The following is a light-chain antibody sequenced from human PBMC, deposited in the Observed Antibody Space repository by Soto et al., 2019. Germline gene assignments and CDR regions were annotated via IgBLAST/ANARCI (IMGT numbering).Light chain of an antibody. J-gene: IGKJ1*01. V-gene: IGKV3-15*01. CDR3: QQYNNWPRT. CDR2: GAF. Sequence: EIVMTQSPATLSVSPGERATLSCRASQSVRNNLAWYQQRPGQGPRLLIYGAFTRATGIPARFSGSGSVTEFTLTISSLQSEDFAVYHCQQYNNWPRTFGQGTKVAI. CDR1: QSVRNN.